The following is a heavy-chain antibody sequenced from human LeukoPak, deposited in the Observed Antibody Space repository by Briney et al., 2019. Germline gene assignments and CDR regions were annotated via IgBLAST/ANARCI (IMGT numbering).Heavy chain of an antibody. D-gene: IGHD1-1*01. Sequence: SETLSLTCTVSGASISSLYWSWIRQPPGRGLEWIGFISNSGRPTYNPSLNSRVTISLDTSKNQFSLKVNYVTAADTAVYYCASESRQLGNWGQGTLVPVST. V-gene: IGHV4-59*01. J-gene: IGHJ4*02. CDR2: ISNSGRP. CDR3: ASESRQLGN. CDR1: GASISSLY.